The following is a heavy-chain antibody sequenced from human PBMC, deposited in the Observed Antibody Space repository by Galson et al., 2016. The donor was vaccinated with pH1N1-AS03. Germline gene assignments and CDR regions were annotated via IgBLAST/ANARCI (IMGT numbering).Heavy chain of an antibody. V-gene: IGHV4-39*07. Sequence: ETLSLTCTVSGDSISSTPYYWGWIRQPPGKGLEWIGTIYFRGATYCSPSLKSRVTISIDSSKNLFSLSLSSVTAADTAVYYCARHVGGSYPNNLDSWGQGTLVIVSS. J-gene: IGHJ4*02. CDR3: ARHVGGSYPNNLDS. CDR1: GDSISSTPYY. D-gene: IGHD1-26*01. CDR2: IYFRGAT.